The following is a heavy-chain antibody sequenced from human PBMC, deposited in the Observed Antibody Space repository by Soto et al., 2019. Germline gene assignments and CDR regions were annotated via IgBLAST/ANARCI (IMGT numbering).Heavy chain of an antibody. Sequence: PSETLSLTCTVSGGSISSYYWSWIRQPPGKGLEWIGYIYYSGITNYNPSLKSRVTISVDTSKNQFSLKLSSVTAADTAVYYCARDPIGFRDYWGQGTLVTVSS. CDR1: GGSISSYY. J-gene: IGHJ4*02. D-gene: IGHD1-26*01. CDR2: IYYSGIT. CDR3: ARDPIGFRDY. V-gene: IGHV4-59*01.